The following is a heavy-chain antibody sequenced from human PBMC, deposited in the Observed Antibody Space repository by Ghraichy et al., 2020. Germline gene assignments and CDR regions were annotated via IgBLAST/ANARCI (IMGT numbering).Heavy chain of an antibody. CDR1: GYTFTSYG. CDR3: ARGALPGYYDS. CDR2: ISGYNGNT. J-gene: IGHJ4*02. V-gene: IGHV1-18*01. D-gene: IGHD3-9*01. Sequence: ASVKVSCKTFGYTFTSYGISWVRQAPGQGLEWRGMISGYNGNTNYVQKFQGRVTMTTDTSTSTAYMELRSLISDDTAVYYCARGALPGYYDSWGQGTLVTVSS.